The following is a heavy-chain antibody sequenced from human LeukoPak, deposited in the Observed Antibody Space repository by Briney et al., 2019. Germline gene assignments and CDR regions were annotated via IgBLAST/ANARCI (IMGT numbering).Heavy chain of an antibody. CDR1: GFTFSSYA. CDR3: AKGTVRPQYGDYVEDWFDP. CDR2: ISGSGGST. V-gene: IGHV3-23*01. D-gene: IGHD4-17*01. Sequence: GGSLRLSCAASGFTFSSYAMSWVRQAPGKGLEWVSAISGSGGSTYYADSVKGRFTISRDNAKNSLYLQMNSLRAEDTALYYCAKGTVRPQYGDYVEDWFDPWGQGTLVTVSS. J-gene: IGHJ5*02.